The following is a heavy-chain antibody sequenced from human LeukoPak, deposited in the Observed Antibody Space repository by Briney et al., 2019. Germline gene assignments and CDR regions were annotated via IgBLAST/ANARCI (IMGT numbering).Heavy chain of an antibody. D-gene: IGHD3-22*01. J-gene: IGHJ4*02. CDR3: ARGPPYYYDSSGYYRFDY. Sequence: SETLSVTSSRYGGSFSGLLSSRSRQPPGKGLEWIGEINHSGTTKYNPSLKSRVTISVDTSKNQFSLKVTSVTAADTAVYYCARGPPYYYDSSGYYRFDYWGQGTLVTVSS. V-gene: IGHV4-34*01. CDR2: INHSGTT. CDR1: GGSFSGLL.